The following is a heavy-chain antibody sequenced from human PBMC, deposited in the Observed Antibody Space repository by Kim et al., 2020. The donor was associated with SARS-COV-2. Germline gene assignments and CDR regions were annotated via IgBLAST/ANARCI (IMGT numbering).Heavy chain of an antibody. CDR3: EREAALIAVPKKNFDY. CDR2: INPSGVFT. J-gene: IGHJ4*02. CDR1: GFTFTNYF. V-gene: IGHV1-46*01. D-gene: IGHD6-19*01. Sequence: ASVKVSCKASGFTFTNYFMHWVRQAPGQGLEWMGTINPSGVFTLFTQKYQGRVIITKDTSTSTVYMEVSSLRSEDTAVYYCEREAALIAVPKKNFDYWGQGTLVTVSS.